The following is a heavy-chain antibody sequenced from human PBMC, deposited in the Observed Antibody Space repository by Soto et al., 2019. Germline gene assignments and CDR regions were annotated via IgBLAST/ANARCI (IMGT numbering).Heavy chain of an antibody. Sequence: SETLSLTCTVSGGSISSGDYYWSRIRQPPGKGLEWIGSIYYSGSTYYNPSLKSRVTISVDTSKNQFSLKLSSVTAADTAVYYCARLTDQEIDYWGQGTLVTVSS. J-gene: IGHJ4*02. V-gene: IGHV4-39*01. CDR2: IYYSGST. D-gene: IGHD2-8*02. CDR1: GGSISSGDYY. CDR3: ARLTDQEIDY.